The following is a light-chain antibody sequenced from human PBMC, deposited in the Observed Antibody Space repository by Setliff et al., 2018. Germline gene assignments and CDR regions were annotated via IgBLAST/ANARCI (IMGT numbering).Light chain of an antibody. CDR1: SSNIGAGYD. CDR3: QSYDSSLSGSV. CDR2: GST. V-gene: IGLV1-40*01. J-gene: IGLJ3*02. Sequence: QSVLTHPPSVSGAPGQRVTISCTGSSSNIGAGYDVHWYQQLPGTAPKLLIYGSTNRPSGVPDRFSGSKSGTSASLAITGLQAEDEADYYCQSYDSSLSGSVFGGGT.